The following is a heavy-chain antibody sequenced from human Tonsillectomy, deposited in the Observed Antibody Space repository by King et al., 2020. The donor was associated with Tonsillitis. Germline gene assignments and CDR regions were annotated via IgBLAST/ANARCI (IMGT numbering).Heavy chain of an antibody. CDR2: IYYSGST. Sequence: QLQESGPGLVKPSETLSLTCTVSGGSISSSSYYWGWIRQPPGKGLEWIGSIYYSGSTYYNPSLKSRVTISVDTSKNQLSLKLSSVTAADTAVYYCARRITMVRGVIIPAVWYFDLWGRGTLVTVSS. CDR3: ARRITMVRGVIIPAVWYFDL. D-gene: IGHD3-10*01. V-gene: IGHV4-39*01. J-gene: IGHJ2*01. CDR1: GGSISSSSYY.